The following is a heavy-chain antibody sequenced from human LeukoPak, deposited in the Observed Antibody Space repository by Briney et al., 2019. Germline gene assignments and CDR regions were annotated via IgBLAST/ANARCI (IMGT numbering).Heavy chain of an antibody. CDR2: MSYDGSNQ. CDR3: AKDREASWATDY. D-gene: IGHD7-27*01. J-gene: IGHJ4*02. Sequence: PGGSLRLSCAASGFTFSTYGMHWVRQAPGKGLEWVAFMSYDGSNQNHVDSVKGRFTISRDNPKNTLYLQMNSLRAEDTALYYCAKDREASWATDYWGQGTLVTVSS. CDR1: GFTFSTYG. V-gene: IGHV3-30*18.